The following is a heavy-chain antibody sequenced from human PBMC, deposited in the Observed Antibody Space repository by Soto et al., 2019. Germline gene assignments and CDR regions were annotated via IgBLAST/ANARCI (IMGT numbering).Heavy chain of an antibody. CDR3: ARESTVAGTDNWFDS. CDR2: IYTSGST. Sequence: TVSGAFISGYYWSWIRQPAGKGLEWIGRIYTSGSTKYSPSLKSRATMSVDTSKKQFSLKLNSVTAADTAVYYCARESTVAGTDNWFDSWGQGTLVTV. J-gene: IGHJ5*01. V-gene: IGHV4-4*07. CDR1: GAFISGYY. D-gene: IGHD6-13*01.